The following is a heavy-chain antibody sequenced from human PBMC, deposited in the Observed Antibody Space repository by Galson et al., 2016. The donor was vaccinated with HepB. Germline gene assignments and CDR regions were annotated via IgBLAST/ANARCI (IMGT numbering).Heavy chain of an antibody. V-gene: IGHV3-48*01. Sequence: SLRLSCAASGFTFSSYSMNWVRQAPGKGLEWLSYISSSGTTIYYADSVKGRFTISRDNSKNTLYLQMNSLRAEDTAVYYCAKDIRSYGLFGRFDYWGQGTLVTVSS. CDR3: AKDIRSYGLFGRFDY. CDR1: GFTFSSYS. CDR2: ISSSGTTI. D-gene: IGHD5-18*01. J-gene: IGHJ4*02.